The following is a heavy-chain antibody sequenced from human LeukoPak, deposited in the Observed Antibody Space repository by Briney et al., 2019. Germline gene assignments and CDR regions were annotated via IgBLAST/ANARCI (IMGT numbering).Heavy chain of an antibody. CDR3: VRGIQSWFNGMDV. V-gene: IGHV3-74*01. J-gene: IGHJ6*02. D-gene: IGHD6-13*01. CDR1: GFTLSSYW. Sequence: GGSLRLSCAASGFTLSSYWMHWVRQVPGKGLVWVSRINSDGSNTRYADSVKGRFTVSGDNAKNTLFLQMNSLRTEDTAVYYCVRGIQSWFNGMDVWGQGTTVTVSS. CDR2: INSDGSNT.